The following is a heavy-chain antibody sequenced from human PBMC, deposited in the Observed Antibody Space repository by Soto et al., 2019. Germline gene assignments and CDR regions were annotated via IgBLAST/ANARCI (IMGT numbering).Heavy chain of an antibody. J-gene: IGHJ5*02. CDR1: GGPVTSGGYY. V-gene: IGHV4-31*03. D-gene: IGHD3-10*01. Sequence: QVQLQESGPGLVKPSQTLSLTCSVSGGPVTSGGYYWSWIRQHPGKGLEWIGYIFDGFSTAYNPSLKSRFSISADASKNQLSLRMTSVTAADTAMYYCARDNGSGSRGWFDPWGQGILVTVSS. CDR3: ARDNGSGSRGWFDP. CDR2: IFDGFST.